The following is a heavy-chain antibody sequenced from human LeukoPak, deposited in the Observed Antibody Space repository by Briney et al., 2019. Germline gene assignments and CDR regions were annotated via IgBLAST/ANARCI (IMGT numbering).Heavy chain of an antibody. J-gene: IGHJ4*02. CDR3: AKWAVGATIYFDY. Sequence: GGSLRLFCAASGLTFSSYAMSWVRQTPGKGLEWVSAISGRGDSTYYADSVKGRFTISRDNSKNTLYLQMNSLRAEDTALYYCAKWAVGATIYFDYWGQGTLVTVSS. V-gene: IGHV3-23*01. CDR2: ISGRGDST. D-gene: IGHD1-26*01. CDR1: GLTFSSYA.